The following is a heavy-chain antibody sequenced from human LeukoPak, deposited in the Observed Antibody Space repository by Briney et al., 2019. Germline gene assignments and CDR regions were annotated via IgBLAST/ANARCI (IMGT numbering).Heavy chain of an antibody. V-gene: IGHV4-34*01. CDR3: AREAYYDILTGYPIGPYYFDY. J-gene: IGHJ4*02. Sequence: PSETLSLTCAVYGGSFSGYYWSWIRQPPGKGLEWIGEINHSRSTNYNPSLKSRVTISVDTSKNQFSLKLSSVTAADTAVYYCAREAYYDILTGYPIGPYYFDYWGQGTLVTVSS. CDR1: GGSFSGYY. CDR2: INHSRST. D-gene: IGHD3-9*01.